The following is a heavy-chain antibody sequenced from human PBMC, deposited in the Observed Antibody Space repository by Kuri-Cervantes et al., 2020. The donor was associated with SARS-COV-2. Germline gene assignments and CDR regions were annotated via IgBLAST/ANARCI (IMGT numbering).Heavy chain of an antibody. CDR2: IYHSGST. J-gene: IGHJ3*02. V-gene: IGHV4-4*02. D-gene: IGHD2-15*01. CDR3: ARTGAVAATQINAFDI. Sequence: GSLRLSCAASGFTFSSYSMNWVRQPPGEGLEWIGEIYHSGSTNYNPSLKSRVTISVDKSKNQFSLKLSSVTAADTAVYYCARTGAVAATQINAFDIWGQGTMVTVSS. CDR1: GFTFSSYSM.